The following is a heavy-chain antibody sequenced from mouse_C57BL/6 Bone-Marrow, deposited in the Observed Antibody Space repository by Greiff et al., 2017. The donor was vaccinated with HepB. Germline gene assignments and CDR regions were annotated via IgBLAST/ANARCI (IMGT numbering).Heavy chain of an antibody. CDR1: GYSITSGYD. CDR2: ISYSGST. V-gene: IGHV3-1*01. J-gene: IGHJ4*01. D-gene: IGHD2-3*01. CDR3: ARDSDGYYAMDY. Sequence: DVQLQESGPGMVKPSQSLSLTCTVTGYSITSGYDWHWIRHFPGNKLEWMGYISYSGSTNYNPSLKSRISITPDTSKNHFFLKLNSVTTEDTATYYCARDSDGYYAMDYWGQGTSVTVSS.